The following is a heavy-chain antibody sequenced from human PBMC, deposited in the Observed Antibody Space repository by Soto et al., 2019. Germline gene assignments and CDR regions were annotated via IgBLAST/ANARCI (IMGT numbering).Heavy chain of an antibody. CDR1: GFTVSSNY. J-gene: IGHJ4*02. V-gene: IGHV3-53*01. Sequence: GGSLRLSCAASGFTVSSNYMSWVRQAPGKGLEWVSVIYSGGSTYYADSVKGRFTISRDNSKNTLYLQMNSLRAEDTAVYYCARHRQYYYDSSGXLDYWAQRTLVTVSS. D-gene: IGHD3-22*01. CDR2: IYSGGST. CDR3: ARHRQYYYDSSGXLDY.